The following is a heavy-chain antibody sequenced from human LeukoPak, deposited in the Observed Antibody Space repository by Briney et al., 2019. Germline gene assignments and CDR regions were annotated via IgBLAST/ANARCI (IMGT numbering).Heavy chain of an antibody. CDR3: ARDPRGTYDY. J-gene: IGHJ4*02. CDR1: GYGFTAAYN. D-gene: IGHD5-12*01. Sequence: ASLKVSCKASGYGFTAAYNIHWLRQAPGQGPEFMGWINPSSGDTRYAQKFQGRVTVTRDTIISTAYMELSSLTSDDTAVYYCARDPRGTYDYWGQGSLVTVPS. CDR2: INPSSGDT. V-gene: IGHV1-2*02.